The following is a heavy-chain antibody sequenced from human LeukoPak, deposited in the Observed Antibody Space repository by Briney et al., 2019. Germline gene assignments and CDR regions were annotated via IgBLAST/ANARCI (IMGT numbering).Heavy chain of an antibody. CDR1: GYTFTGYY. CDR2: INPNSGGT. CDR3: ARGKGYYDSGGYLHYLDY. V-gene: IGHV1-2*02. J-gene: IGHJ4*02. D-gene: IGHD3-22*01. Sequence: ASVKVSCKASGYTFTGYYMHWVRQAPGQGLEWMGWINPNSGGTNYAQKFQGRVTMTRDTSISTAYMELNSLRDEDTAVYYCARGKGYYDSGGYLHYLDYWGQGTLVTVSS.